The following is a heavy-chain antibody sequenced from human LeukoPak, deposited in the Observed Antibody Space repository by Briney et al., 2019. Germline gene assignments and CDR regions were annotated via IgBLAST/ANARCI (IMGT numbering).Heavy chain of an antibody. CDR1: GYSFTTSY. V-gene: IGHV1-2*04. J-gene: IGHJ4*02. CDR2: INPRSGGT. D-gene: IGHD6-6*01. Sequence: ASVKVSCKASGYSFTTSYVHWVRQAPGQDLEWMVWINPRSGGTDYAQKFQGWVTMTRDTSISTVYLELSSLKSDDTAVYYCARDMGDSTSPYFDYWGQGSLVTVSS. CDR3: ARDMGDSTSPYFDY.